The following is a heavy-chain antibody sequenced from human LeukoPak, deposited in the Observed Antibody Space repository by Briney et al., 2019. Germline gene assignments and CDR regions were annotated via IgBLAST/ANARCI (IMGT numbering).Heavy chain of an antibody. D-gene: IGHD2-2*01. CDR2: ISDRGTYI. CDR3: ANHLACCSTSCTPFDS. CDR1: GFTFSTYS. Sequence: GGSLRLSCTASGFTFSTYSMNWVRQAPGKGLEWVASISDRGTYIYYADSVKGRFTISRDNAKNSLYLQMNSLRAEDTAVYYCANHLACCSTSCTPFDSWAREPWSPSPQ. V-gene: IGHV3-21*01. J-gene: IGHJ4*02.